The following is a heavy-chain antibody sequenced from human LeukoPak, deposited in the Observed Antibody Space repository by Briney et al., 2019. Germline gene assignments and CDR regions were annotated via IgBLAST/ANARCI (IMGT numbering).Heavy chain of an antibody. CDR3: ARGKRSVDYDSSGFDY. J-gene: IGHJ4*02. CDR2: IYSGGST. D-gene: IGHD3-22*01. Sequence: PGGSLRLSCAASGFTVSSNYMSWVRQAPGKGLEWVSVIYSGGSTYYADSVKGRFTISRDNSKNTLYLQMNSLRAEDTAVYYCARGKRSVDYDSSGFDYWGQGTLVTVSS. CDR1: GFTVSSNY. V-gene: IGHV3-66*01.